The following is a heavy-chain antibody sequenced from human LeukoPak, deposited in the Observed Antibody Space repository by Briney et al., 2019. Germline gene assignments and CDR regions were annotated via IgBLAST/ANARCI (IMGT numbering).Heavy chain of an antibody. D-gene: IGHD3-10*01. CDR2: INHRGST. CDR1: GGSLSGFY. CDR3: ARVHVVRGVIIN. V-gene: IGHV4-34*01. Sequence: SETLSLTCAVYGGSLSGFYWSWIRQPPGKGLEWIGEINHRGSTNYNPSLKSRVTISVDTFKNQFSLKLTSVTAADTAVYYCARVHVVRGVIINWGQGTLVTVSS. J-gene: IGHJ4*02.